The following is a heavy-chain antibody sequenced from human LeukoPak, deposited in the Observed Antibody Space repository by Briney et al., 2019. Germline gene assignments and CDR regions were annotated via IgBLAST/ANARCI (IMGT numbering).Heavy chain of an antibody. V-gene: IGHV4-59*01. D-gene: IGHD3-16*01. Sequence: SETLSLTCTVSGGSINSYYWSWIRQPPGKGLQWIGCIHYSGSTNYNPSLKSRVTISVDTSKNQFSLKLRSVAAADTAVYYCARETSQKGAHYMDVWGKGTTVTISS. CDR2: IHYSGST. CDR1: GGSINSYY. CDR3: ARETSQKGAHYMDV. J-gene: IGHJ6*03.